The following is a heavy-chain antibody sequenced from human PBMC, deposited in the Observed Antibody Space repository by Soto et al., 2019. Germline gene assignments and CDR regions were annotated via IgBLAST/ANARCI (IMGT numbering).Heavy chain of an antibody. CDR2: LSNSGATT. V-gene: IGHV3-23*01. J-gene: IGHJ4*02. CDR1: GFTFSSYA. Sequence: GGSLRLSCAGSGFTFSSYAMSWVRQAPGQGPEWVSSLSNSGATTYYADSVKGRFTISRDNSKNTLYLQMNSLRAEDTAVYYSAKEQKDSSSWSKQNYGGQETLVTVSS. D-gene: IGHD6-13*01. CDR3: AKEQKDSSSWSKQNY.